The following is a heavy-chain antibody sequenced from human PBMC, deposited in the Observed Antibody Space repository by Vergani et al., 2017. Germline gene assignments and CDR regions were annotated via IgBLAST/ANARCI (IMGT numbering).Heavy chain of an antibody. CDR3: ARGQWLAYFDY. D-gene: IGHD6-19*01. V-gene: IGHV1-2*02. Sequence: QVQLVQSGAEVKKPGASVKVSCKASGYTFTGYYMHWVRQAPGQGLEWMGWINPNSGGTNYAQQFQGRVTMTRDTSISTAYMELSRLRSDDTAVYYCARGQWLAYFDYWGQGTLVTVSS. CDR2: INPNSGGT. CDR1: GYTFTGYY. J-gene: IGHJ4*02.